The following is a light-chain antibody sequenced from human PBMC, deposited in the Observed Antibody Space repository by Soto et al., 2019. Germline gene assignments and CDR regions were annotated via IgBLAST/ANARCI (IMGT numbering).Light chain of an antibody. J-gene: IGLJ1*01. V-gene: IGLV2-23*01. CDR1: SSDLGSYNL. CDR2: EGS. CDR3: CSYAGSSTFV. Sequence: QSSLTEPASVSGSPGQSHTLSCTGTSSDLGSYNLVSWYQQHPGKAPKLMIYEGSKRPSGVSYRFSGSKSGNTASLTISGLQTEDEADYYCCSYAGSSTFVFGTGTKVTVL.